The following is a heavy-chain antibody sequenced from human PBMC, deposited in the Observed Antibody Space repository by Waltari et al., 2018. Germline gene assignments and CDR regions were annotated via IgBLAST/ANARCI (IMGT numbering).Heavy chain of an antibody. Sequence: QVQLVESGGGVVQPGRSLRLSCAACECTFRSYAMHWVRQAPGKGLEWVAVISYNERNIYYVDSVKGRFIICRDNSRKMLYLQMNSLRTEDTAVYYCARDYCDRTNCHGMDVWGQGTTVTVSS. CDR3: ARDYCDRTNCHGMDV. CDR2: ISYNERNI. J-gene: IGHJ6*02. CDR1: ECTFRSYA. V-gene: IGHV3-30*04. D-gene: IGHD3-22*01.